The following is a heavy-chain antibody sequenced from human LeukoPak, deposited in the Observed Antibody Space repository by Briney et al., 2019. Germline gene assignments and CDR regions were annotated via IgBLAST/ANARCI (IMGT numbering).Heavy chain of an antibody. CDR2: ISGSSSYI. J-gene: IGHJ5*02. CDR1: GFTFSSFG. D-gene: IGHD6-19*01. V-gene: IGHV3-21*01. Sequence: GGSLRLSCAASGFTFSSFGMNWVRQAPGKGLEWVSCISGSSSYIYYSDSVKGRFTISRDNAKNSLYLQMNSLRAEDTAVYCCVRANGAVAGTFWFDPWGQGTLVTVSS. CDR3: VRANGAVAGTFWFDP.